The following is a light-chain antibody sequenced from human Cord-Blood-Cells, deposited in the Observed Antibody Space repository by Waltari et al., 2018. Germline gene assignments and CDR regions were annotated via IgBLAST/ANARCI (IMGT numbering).Light chain of an antibody. CDR3: QQYYSTPYT. CDR2: GAS. CDR1: QSVLYSSNNKNY. J-gene: IGKJ2*01. V-gene: IGKV4-1*01. Sequence: DIVMTQSPDSLAVSLGERVTINCKSSQSVLYSSNNKNYLAWYQQKPGQPPKLLIFGASTRESGVPDRFSGSGSGTDFTLTISSLQAEDVAVYYCQQYYSTPYTFGQGTKLEIK.